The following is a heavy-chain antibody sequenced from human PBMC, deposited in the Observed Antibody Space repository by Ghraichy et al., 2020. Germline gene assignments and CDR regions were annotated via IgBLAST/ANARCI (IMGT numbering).Heavy chain of an antibody. V-gene: IGHV4-34*01. CDR3: ARLRVPDYDFWSGYYTYYFDY. J-gene: IGHJ4*02. CDR1: GGSFSGYY. Sequence: SETLSLTCAVYGGSFSGYYWSWIRQPPGKGLEWIGEINHSGSTNYNPSLKSRVTISVDTSKNQFSLKLSSVTAADTAVYYCARLRVPDYDFWSGYYTYYFDYWGQGTLVTVSS. CDR2: INHSGST. D-gene: IGHD3-3*01.